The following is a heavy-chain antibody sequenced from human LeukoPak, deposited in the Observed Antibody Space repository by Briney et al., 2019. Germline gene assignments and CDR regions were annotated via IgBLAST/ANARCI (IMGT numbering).Heavy chain of an antibody. V-gene: IGHV3-73*01. Sequence: PGGSLRLSCAASGFTFSGSAMHWVRQASGKGLEWVGRITSKANSYATAYAASVKGRFTISRDDSKNTAYLQMNSLRTEDTAVYYCTRCAENEWLVLYSPWFDPWGQGTLVTVSS. CDR1: GFTFSGSA. CDR3: TRCAENEWLVLYSPWFDP. D-gene: IGHD6-19*01. CDR2: ITSKANSYAT. J-gene: IGHJ5*02.